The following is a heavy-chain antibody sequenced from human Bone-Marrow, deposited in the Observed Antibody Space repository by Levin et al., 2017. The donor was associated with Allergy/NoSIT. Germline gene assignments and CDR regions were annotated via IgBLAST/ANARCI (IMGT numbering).Heavy chain of an antibody. J-gene: IGHJ3*01. CDR3: ARAFYYDSSGNYRSAFDL. Sequence: ASVKVSCKASGGSFSSYPINWVRQAPGQGLERMGRIIPMPGITNYTQNFQERVTITADRSTSTAYMELSSLRSEDTAVYYCARAFYYDSSGNYRSAFDLWGQGTRVTVSS. V-gene: IGHV1-69*04. CDR2: IIPMPGIT. CDR1: GGSFSSYP. D-gene: IGHD3-22*01.